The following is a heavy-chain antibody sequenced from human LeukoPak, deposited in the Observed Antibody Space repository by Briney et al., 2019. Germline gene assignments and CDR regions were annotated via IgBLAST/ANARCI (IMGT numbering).Heavy chain of an antibody. CDR3: ARTVAYYDFWSGYYGFDY. J-gene: IGHJ4*02. Sequence: ASVKVSCKASGYTFTGYYMHWVRQAPGQGLEWMGWINPNSGGTNYAQKFQGRVTMTRDTSISTAYMELSRLRSDDTPVYYCARTVAYYDFWSGYYGFDYWGQGTLVTVSS. V-gene: IGHV1-2*02. CDR2: INPNSGGT. CDR1: GYTFTGYY. D-gene: IGHD3-3*01.